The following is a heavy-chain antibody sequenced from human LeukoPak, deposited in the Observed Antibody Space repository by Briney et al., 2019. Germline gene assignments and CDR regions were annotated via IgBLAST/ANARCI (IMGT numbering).Heavy chain of an antibody. J-gene: IGHJ6*03. CDR1: GYTFTGHY. CDR2: TNPNSGGT. CDR3: AREYYYYYMDV. Sequence: ASVTVSCRASGYTFTGHYMHWVRQAPGQGLEWMGWTNPNSGGTNYAQKFQGRVTMARDTSISTAYMELSRLRSDDTAVYYCAREYYYYYMDVWGKGTTVTVSS. V-gene: IGHV1-2*02.